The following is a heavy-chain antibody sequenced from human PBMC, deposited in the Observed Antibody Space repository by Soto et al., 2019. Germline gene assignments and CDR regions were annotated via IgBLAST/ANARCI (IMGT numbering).Heavy chain of an antibody. CDR3: ARDRVVGATHPTTDFDY. CDR1: GFTFSDYY. J-gene: IGHJ4*02. CDR2: ISSSSSYT. V-gene: IGHV3-11*06. Sequence: GGSLRLSCAASGFTFSDYYMSWIRQAPGKGLEWVSYISSSSSYTNYADSVKGRFTISRDNAKNSLYLQMNSLRAEDTAVYYCARDRVVGATHPTTDFDYWGQGTLVTVSS. D-gene: IGHD1-26*01.